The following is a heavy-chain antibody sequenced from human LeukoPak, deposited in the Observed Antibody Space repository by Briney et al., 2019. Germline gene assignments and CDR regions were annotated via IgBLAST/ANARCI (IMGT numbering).Heavy chain of an antibody. CDR2: ISGSGGST. V-gene: IGHV3-23*01. Sequence: PGGSLRLSCAASGFPFSTYDMSWVRQAPGKGLEWVSAISGSGGSTYYADSVKGRFTISRDNSKNTLYLQMNSLRAEDTAVYYCAKDHGYYLCYCDIWGRGTLFTVSS. CDR1: GFPFSTYD. D-gene: IGHD4-17*01. CDR3: AKDHGYYLCYCDI. J-gene: IGHJ2*01.